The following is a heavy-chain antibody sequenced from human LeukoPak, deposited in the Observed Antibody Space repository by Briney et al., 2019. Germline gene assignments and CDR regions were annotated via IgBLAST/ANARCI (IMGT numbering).Heavy chain of an antibody. Sequence: RSGGSLRLSCAASGFTFTTYWMNWVRQAPGKGLEWVSSISSSSSYIYYADSVKGRFTISRDNAKNSLYLQMNSLRAEDTAVYYCARGLWYYYGSGSYVFDYWGQGTLVTVSS. CDR2: ISSSSSYI. CDR1: GFTFTTYW. D-gene: IGHD3-10*01. CDR3: ARGLWYYYGSGSYVFDY. J-gene: IGHJ4*02. V-gene: IGHV3-21*01.